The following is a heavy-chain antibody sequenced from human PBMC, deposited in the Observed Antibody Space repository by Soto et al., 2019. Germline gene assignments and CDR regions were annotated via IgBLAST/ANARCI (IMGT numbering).Heavy chain of an antibody. J-gene: IGHJ4*02. CDR2: ITGSGGGT. Sequence: EVQLLESGGGLVQPGGSLRLSCAASGFTFSNYAMTWVRQAPGKGLEWVSVITGSGGGTYFVDSVKGRFTISRDNSKNTVYMQMNSLRAEDTEVYYCAKRPLTAAGFDYWGQGTLVTVSS. CDR3: AKRPLTAAGFDY. CDR1: GFTFSNYA. D-gene: IGHD6-13*01. V-gene: IGHV3-23*01.